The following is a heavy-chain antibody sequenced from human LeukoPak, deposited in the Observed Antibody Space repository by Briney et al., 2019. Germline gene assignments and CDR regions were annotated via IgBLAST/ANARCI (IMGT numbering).Heavy chain of an antibody. J-gene: IGHJ5*02. D-gene: IGHD3-9*01. Sequence: GGSLRLSCTASGFTSSSYWLSWVRQAPGKGLEWVANIKLDGSEKYYVDAVKGRFTISRENAKNSLYLQMNSLRAGDTAVYYCARGGLDILTGEPWFDPWGQGTLVTVSS. V-gene: IGHV3-7*02. CDR1: GFTSSSYW. CDR3: ARGGLDILTGEPWFDP. CDR2: IKLDGSEK.